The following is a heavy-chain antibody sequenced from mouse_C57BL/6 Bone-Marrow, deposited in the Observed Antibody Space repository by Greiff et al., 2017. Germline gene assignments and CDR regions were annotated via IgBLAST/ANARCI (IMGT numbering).Heavy chain of an antibody. CDR1: GYAFSSSW. J-gene: IGHJ2*01. CDR3: AREGAYGLDY. CDR2: IYPGDGDT. D-gene: IGHD1-1*02. Sequence: QVQLQQSGPELVKPGASVKISCKASGYAFSSSWMNWVKQRPGKGLEWIGRIYPGDGDTNYNGKFKGKATLTADKSSSTAYMQLSSLTSEDSAVYFCAREGAYGLDYWGQGTTLTVSS. V-gene: IGHV1-82*01.